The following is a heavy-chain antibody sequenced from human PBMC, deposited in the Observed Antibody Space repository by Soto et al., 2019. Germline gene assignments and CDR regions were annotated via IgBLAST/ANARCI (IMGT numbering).Heavy chain of an antibody. CDR1: GYTFTSYY. D-gene: IGHD6-13*01. Sequence: QVQLVQSGAEVKKPGASVKVSCKASGYTFTSYYMHWVRQAPGQGLEWMAVINPSGGHTTYAQKFQGGVTLTRDTSTSTVYMELSSLRSEDTAAYYCARYDTEHQLEGYFDYWGQGTLVTVSS. CDR2: INPSGGHT. CDR3: ARYDTEHQLEGYFDY. J-gene: IGHJ4*02. V-gene: IGHV1-46*01.